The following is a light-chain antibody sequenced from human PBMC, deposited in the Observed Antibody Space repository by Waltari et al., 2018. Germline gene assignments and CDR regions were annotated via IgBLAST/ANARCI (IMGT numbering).Light chain of an antibody. CDR3: MQGTHWPPHT. J-gene: IGKJ2*01. CDR1: QSLVHSDGNTY. Sequence: DVVMTQSPLSLPVTLGQPASISCRSSQSLVHSDGNTYLNWFQQRPGQSPRRLIYKVSNRDSVVPDRFSGSGSGTDFTLKISRVEAEDVGVYYCMQGTHWPPHTFGQGTKLEIK. V-gene: IGKV2-30*02. CDR2: KVS.